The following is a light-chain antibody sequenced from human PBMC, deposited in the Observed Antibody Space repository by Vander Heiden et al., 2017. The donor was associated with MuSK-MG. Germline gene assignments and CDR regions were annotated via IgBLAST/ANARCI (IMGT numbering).Light chain of an antibody. CDR3: QQEDSTPIT. J-gene: IGKJ4*01. CDR2: WAS. V-gene: IGKV4-1*01. Sequence: DIVMTQSPDSLAVSLGERATINCKPSQCVLHSSNNKNYLAWFQPKPGQPPKLLIYWASTRESGVPDRFSGSGSGTDFTLTISSLQAEDVAVYYCQQEDSTPITFGGGTKVEIK. CDR1: QCVLHSSNNKNY.